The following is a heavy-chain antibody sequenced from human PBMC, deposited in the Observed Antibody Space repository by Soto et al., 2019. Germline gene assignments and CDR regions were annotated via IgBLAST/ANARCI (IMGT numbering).Heavy chain of an antibody. Sequence: EVQLVESGGGLVQPGGSLRLSCATSGFILSDCAMNWVRQAPGKGLEWVSYISSSSSVIDYADSVKGRFTGSRDNARNSLYLQMNSLRAEDTAVYYCAGDLSWGSNWYYYMDVWGKGTTVTVSS. CDR3: AGDLSWGSNWYYYMDV. CDR2: ISSSSSVI. CDR1: GFILSDCA. D-gene: IGHD7-27*01. V-gene: IGHV3-48*01. J-gene: IGHJ6*03.